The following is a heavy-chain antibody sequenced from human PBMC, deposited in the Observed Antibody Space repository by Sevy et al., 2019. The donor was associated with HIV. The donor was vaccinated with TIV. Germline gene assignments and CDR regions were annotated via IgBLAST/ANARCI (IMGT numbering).Heavy chain of an antibody. J-gene: IGHJ4*02. CDR2: IYPGDSDT. V-gene: IGHV5-51*01. D-gene: IGHD5-18*01. CDR1: RYSFANYW. CDR3: AGLYDTGMVLTSSFDY. Sequence: GESLKISCKGSRYSFANYWIGWVRQMPGKGLEWMGLIYPGDSDTRYSPSFQGQVTISADRSISTAYLQWSSLKASDAAMYYCAGLYDTGMVLTSSFDYWGQGTLVTVSS.